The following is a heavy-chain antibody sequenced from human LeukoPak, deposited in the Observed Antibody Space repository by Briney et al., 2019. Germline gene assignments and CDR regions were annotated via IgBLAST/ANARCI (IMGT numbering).Heavy chain of an antibody. Sequence: TGGSLRLSCGASGFTFSTSWMNWVRQAPGKGLEWVSLISGDGGSTYYADSVKGRFTISRDNSKNSLYLQMNSLRTGDTALYYCAKDMEFGELYWGQGTLVTVSS. CDR3: AKDMEFGELY. V-gene: IGHV3-43*02. CDR1: GFTFSTSW. CDR2: ISGDGGST. J-gene: IGHJ4*02. D-gene: IGHD3-10*01.